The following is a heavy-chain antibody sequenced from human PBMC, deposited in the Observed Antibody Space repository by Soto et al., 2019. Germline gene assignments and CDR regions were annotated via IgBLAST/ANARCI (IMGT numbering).Heavy chain of an antibody. CDR2: FDPEDGET. V-gene: IGHV1-24*01. CDR3: ATLRFLEWFHPGYYGMDV. Sequence: AASVKVSCKVSGYTLTELSMHWVRQAPGKGLEWMGGFDPEDGETIYAQKFQGRVTMTEDTSTDTAYMELSSLRSEDTAVYYCATLRFLEWFHPGYYGMDVWGQGTTVTVSS. D-gene: IGHD3-3*01. CDR1: GYTLTELS. J-gene: IGHJ6*02.